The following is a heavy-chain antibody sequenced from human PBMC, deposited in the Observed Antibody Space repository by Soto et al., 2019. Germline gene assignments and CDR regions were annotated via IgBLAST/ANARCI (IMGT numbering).Heavy chain of an antibody. D-gene: IGHD3-22*01. Sequence: SETLSLTCTVSGASITSGGHYWSWIRQHPGKGLEWIGYIDYSGSTHYNPSLKSRLSISIDRSKHQFSLNLTSVTPADTAVYYCARGSVHYYDSTGHYLPLDHWGQGTLVTVSS. CDR3: ARGSVHYYDSTGHYLPLDH. CDR2: IDYSGST. V-gene: IGHV4-31*03. CDR1: GASITSGGHY. J-gene: IGHJ4*02.